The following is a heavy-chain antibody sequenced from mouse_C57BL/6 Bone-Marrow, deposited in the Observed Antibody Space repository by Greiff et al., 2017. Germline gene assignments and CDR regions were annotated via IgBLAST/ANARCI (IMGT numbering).Heavy chain of an antibody. Sequence: QVQLQQPGAELVKPGASVKLSCKASGYTFTSYWMHWVKQRPGQGLEWIGMIHPNSGSTNYNEKFKSKATLTVDKSSSTAYMQLSSLTSEDSAVYYCASGYCGSHWFAYWGQGTLVTVSA. CDR1: GYTFTSYW. CDR3: ASGYCGSHWFAY. D-gene: IGHD1-1*01. J-gene: IGHJ3*01. V-gene: IGHV1-64*01. CDR2: IHPNSGST.